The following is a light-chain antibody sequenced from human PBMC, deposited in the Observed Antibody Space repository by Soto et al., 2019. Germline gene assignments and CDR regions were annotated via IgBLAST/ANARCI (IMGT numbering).Light chain of an antibody. CDR3: GTWDSSLNTGWV. CDR2: EDN. V-gene: IGLV1-51*01. J-gene: IGLJ3*02. CDR1: SSNIGNHY. Sequence: QSVLTQPPSVSVAPGQRVTISCSGSSSNIGNHYVSWYQQLPGTAPKLLIYEDNKRPSEIPDRFSGSKSGTSATLGITGLQTGDEADYYCGTWDSSLNTGWVFGGGTQLTVL.